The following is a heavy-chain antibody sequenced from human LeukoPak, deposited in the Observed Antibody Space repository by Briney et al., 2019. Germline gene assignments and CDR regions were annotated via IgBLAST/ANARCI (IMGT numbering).Heavy chain of an antibody. D-gene: IGHD3-10*01. CDR2: INPNSGGT. J-gene: IGHJ3*02. Sequence: GASVKVSCKASGYTFTGYYMHWVRQAPGQGLEWMGWINPNSGGTNYAQKFQGRVTMTRDTSISTAYMELSRLGSDDTAVYYCAKVSGFGGLQGQDAFDIWGQGTMVTVSS. V-gene: IGHV1-2*02. CDR1: GYTFTGYY. CDR3: AKVSGFGGLQGQDAFDI.